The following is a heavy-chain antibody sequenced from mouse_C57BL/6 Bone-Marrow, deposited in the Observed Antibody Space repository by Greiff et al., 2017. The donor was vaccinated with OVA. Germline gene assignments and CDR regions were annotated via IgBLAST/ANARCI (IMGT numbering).Heavy chain of an antibody. Sequence: EVMLVESGGGLVQPGGSLKLSCAASGFTFSDYYMYWVRQTPEKRLEWVAYISNGGGSTYYPDTVKGRFTISRDNAKNTLYLQMSRLKSEDTAMYYCARSYYYGSSPWFDYWGQGTTLTVSS. D-gene: IGHD1-1*01. V-gene: IGHV5-12*01. CDR2: ISNGGGST. CDR1: GFTFSDYY. CDR3: ARSYYYGSSPWFDY. J-gene: IGHJ2*01.